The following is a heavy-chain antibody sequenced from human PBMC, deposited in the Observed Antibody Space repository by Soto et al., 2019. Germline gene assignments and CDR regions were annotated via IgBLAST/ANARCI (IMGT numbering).Heavy chain of an antibody. Sequence: QVQLVQSGAEVKKPGASVKVSCKASGYTFTSYAMHWVRQAPGQRLEWMGWINAGNDNTKYSQKFQGRVTITRDTSASTAYMELSSLRSEDTAVYYCAAEGGSSSWYYFDYWGQGTLVTVSS. CDR3: AAEGGSSSWYYFDY. J-gene: IGHJ4*02. D-gene: IGHD6-13*01. V-gene: IGHV1-3*01. CDR1: GYTFTSYA. CDR2: INAGNDNT.